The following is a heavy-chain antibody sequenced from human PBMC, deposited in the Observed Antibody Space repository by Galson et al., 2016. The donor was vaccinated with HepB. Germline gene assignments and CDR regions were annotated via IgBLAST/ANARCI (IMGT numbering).Heavy chain of an antibody. D-gene: IGHD7-27*01. Sequence: SLRLSCAASGFTFSYHGTHWVRQAPGKGLEWVAVISYDGSKTYYADFVKGRFTISRDTSKKTLYLQMNSLRPEGTAIYYCVKVGHYWGDFDYWGQGTLVTVSS. CDR1: GFTFSYHG. J-gene: IGHJ4*02. CDR3: VKVGHYWGDFDY. V-gene: IGHV3-30*18. CDR2: ISYDGSKT.